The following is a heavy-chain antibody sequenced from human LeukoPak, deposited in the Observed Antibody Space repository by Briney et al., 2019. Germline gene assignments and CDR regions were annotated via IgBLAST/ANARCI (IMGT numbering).Heavy chain of an antibody. CDR2: SSANGRT. CDR3: ARGSGFFLDFDY. D-gene: IGHD3-22*01. V-gene: IGHV3-23*01. Sequence: PGGSLRLSCAASGFTFTTYAMSWVRQAPGKGLEWVSGSSANGRTYYADSVKGRFTISRDNSKNTLSLQMNSLTVDDAAVYYCARGSGFFLDFDYWGQGTLVTVSS. CDR1: GFTFTTYA. J-gene: IGHJ4*02.